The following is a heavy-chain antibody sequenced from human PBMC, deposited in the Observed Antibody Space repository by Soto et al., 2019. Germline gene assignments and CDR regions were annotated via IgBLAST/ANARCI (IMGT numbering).Heavy chain of an antibody. CDR1: GFTFSSYA. Sequence: TGGSLRLSCAASGFTFSSYAMHWVRQAPGKGLEWVAVISYDGSNKYYADSVKGRFTISRDNSKNTLYLQMNSLRAEDTAVYYCARDRCSSTSCYKENYYYYYGMDVWGQGTTVTVSS. CDR2: ISYDGSNK. V-gene: IGHV3-30-3*01. D-gene: IGHD2-2*02. CDR3: ARDRCSSTSCYKENYYYYYGMDV. J-gene: IGHJ6*02.